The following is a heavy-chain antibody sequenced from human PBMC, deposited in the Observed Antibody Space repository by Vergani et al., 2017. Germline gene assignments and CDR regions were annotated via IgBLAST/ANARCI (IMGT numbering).Heavy chain of an antibody. CDR3: ATTRAAYYDSSGNNWFDP. J-gene: IGHJ5*02. CDR2: ISSSSSYI. V-gene: IGHV3-21*01. Sequence: EVQLVESGGGLVKPGGSLRLSCAASGFTFSSYSMNWVRQAPGKGLEWVSSISSSSSYIYYADSVKGRFTISRDNAKNSLYLQMNSLRAEDTAVYYCATTRAAYYDSSGNNWFDPWGQGTLVTVSS. D-gene: IGHD3-22*01. CDR1: GFTFSSYS.